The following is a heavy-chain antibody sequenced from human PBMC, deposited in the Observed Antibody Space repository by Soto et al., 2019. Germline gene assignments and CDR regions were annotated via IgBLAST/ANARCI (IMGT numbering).Heavy chain of an antibody. CDR3: ARALGYYYDGSGYVGAFDI. D-gene: IGHD3-22*01. V-gene: IGHV4-30-2*01. J-gene: IGHJ3*02. CDR1: GGSISSGGYS. Sequence: SETLSLTCAVSGGSISSGGYSWSWIRQPPGKGLEWIGYIYHSGSTYYNPSLKSRVTISVDRSKNQFSLQLSSVIAADTAVYYCARALGYYYDGSGYVGAFDIWGQGTMVTVSS. CDR2: IYHSGST.